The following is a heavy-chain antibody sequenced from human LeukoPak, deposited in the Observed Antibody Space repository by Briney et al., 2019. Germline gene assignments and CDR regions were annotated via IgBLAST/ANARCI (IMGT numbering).Heavy chain of an antibody. D-gene: IGHD3-10*01. Sequence: SETLSLTCTVSGGSISSSSYYWSWIRQPAGKGLEWIGRIYTSGSTNYNPSLKSRVTISVDTSKNQFSLKLSSVTAADTAVYYCARGIAGGSGSYANYYYYYYMDVWGKGTTVTISS. V-gene: IGHV4-61*02. CDR3: ARGIAGGSGSYANYYYYYYMDV. J-gene: IGHJ6*03. CDR1: GGSISSSSYY. CDR2: IYTSGST.